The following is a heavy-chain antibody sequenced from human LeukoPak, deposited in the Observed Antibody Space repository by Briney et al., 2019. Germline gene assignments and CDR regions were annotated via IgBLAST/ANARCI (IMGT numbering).Heavy chain of an antibody. CDR3: TTFFVSVSRGHLNCSSTSCYLGFLDWFDP. J-gene: IGHJ5*02. Sequence: GGSLRLSCAASGFTFSNAWMSWVRKAPGQGQDRVGRIKSKTDGGTTDYAAPVKGRFTISRDDSKNTLYLQMHSLKTEDTAVYYCTTFFVSVSRGHLNCSSTSCYLGFLDWFDPWGQGTLVTVSS. CDR2: IKSKTDGGTT. V-gene: IGHV3-15*01. D-gene: IGHD2-2*01. CDR1: GFTFSNAW.